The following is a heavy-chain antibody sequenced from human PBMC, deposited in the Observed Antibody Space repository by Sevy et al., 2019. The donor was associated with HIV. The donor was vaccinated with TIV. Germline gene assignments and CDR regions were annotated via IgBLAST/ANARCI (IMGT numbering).Heavy chain of an antibody. Sequence: SLKISCAASGFTFDDYAMHWVRQAPGKGLEWVSGISWNSDNIDYADSVKGRFTISRDNAKNSLYLQMNSLRAEDTAFYFCAKDMPHYSSSAIFDYWGQGTLVTVSS. CDR1: GFTFDDYA. J-gene: IGHJ4*02. D-gene: IGHD6-6*01. V-gene: IGHV3-9*01. CDR3: AKDMPHYSSSAIFDY. CDR2: ISWNSDNI.